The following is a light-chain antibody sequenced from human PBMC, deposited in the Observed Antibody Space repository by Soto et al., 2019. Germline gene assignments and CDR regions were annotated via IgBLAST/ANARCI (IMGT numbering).Light chain of an antibody. CDR1: NIGSKS. V-gene: IGLV3-21*02. CDR2: DDS. J-gene: IGLJ2*01. Sequence: SYELTQSPSVSVAPGQTARITCGGNNIGSKSVHWYQQKPGQAPVLVVYDDSDRPSGIPERFSGSNSGNTATLTISRVGTGDEADYYCQVWDSSSNHVVFGGGTQLTVL. CDR3: QVWDSSSNHVV.